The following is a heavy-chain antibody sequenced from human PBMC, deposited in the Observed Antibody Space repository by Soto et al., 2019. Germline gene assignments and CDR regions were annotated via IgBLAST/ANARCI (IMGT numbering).Heavy chain of an antibody. D-gene: IGHD3-22*01. Sequence: SETLSLTCTVSCGSISSADYYWSWIRQPPGKGLEWIGYIFYSGSTYYNPSLKSRVSMSVDTSENQFSLKLSSVTAADTAIYYCARLFAYSDKEAGAFGIWGQGTLVTVSS. J-gene: IGHJ3*02. CDR1: CGSISSADYY. V-gene: IGHV4-30-4*01. CDR2: IFYSGST. CDR3: ARLFAYSDKEAGAFGI.